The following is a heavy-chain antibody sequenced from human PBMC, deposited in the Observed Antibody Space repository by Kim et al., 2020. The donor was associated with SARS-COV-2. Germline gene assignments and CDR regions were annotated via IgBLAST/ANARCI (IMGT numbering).Heavy chain of an antibody. D-gene: IGHD1-26*01. CDR3: ATGSSSGSYFDAFDI. J-gene: IGHJ3*02. Sequence: DSVKGRFTISRDNAKNSLYLQMNSLRAEDTALYYCATGSSSGSYFDAFDIWGQGTMVTVSS. V-gene: IGHV3-9*01.